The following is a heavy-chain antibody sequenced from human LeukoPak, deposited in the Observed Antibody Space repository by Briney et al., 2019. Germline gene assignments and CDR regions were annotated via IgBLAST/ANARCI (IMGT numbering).Heavy chain of an antibody. J-gene: IGHJ6*03. CDR1: GYTFTSYG. CDR2: ISAYNGNT. Sequence: EASVKVSCKASGYTFTSYGISWVRQAPGQGLEWMGWISAYNGNTNYTQKLQGRVTMTTDTSTSTAYMELRSLRSDDTAVYYCAREVIQDTAMGSGAYYYYMDVWGKGTTVTVSS. V-gene: IGHV1-18*01. D-gene: IGHD5-18*01. CDR3: AREVIQDTAMGSGAYYYYMDV.